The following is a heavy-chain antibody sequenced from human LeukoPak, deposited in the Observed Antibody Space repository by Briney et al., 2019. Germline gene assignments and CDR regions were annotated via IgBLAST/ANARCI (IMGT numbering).Heavy chain of an antibody. D-gene: IGHD3-22*01. V-gene: IGHV1-69*04. J-gene: IGHJ4*02. CDR1: GGTFSSYA. CDR3: ARVVYYDSSGYRHFDY. CDR2: IIPILGIA. Sequence: SVTVSCKASGGTFSSYAISWVRQAPGQGLEWMGRIIPILGIANYAQKFQGRVTITADKSTSTAYMELSSLRSEDTAVYYCARVVYYDSSGYRHFDYWGQGTLVTVSS.